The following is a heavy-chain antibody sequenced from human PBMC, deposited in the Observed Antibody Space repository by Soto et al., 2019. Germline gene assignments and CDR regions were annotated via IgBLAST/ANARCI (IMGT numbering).Heavy chain of an antibody. CDR1: GFTFSSYG. D-gene: IGHD3-9*01. CDR2: IWYDGSNK. CDR3: AGGYFDWLPDAFDI. Sequence: GSLRLSCAASGFTFSSYGMHWVRQAPGKGLEWVAVIWYDGSNKYYADSVKGRFTISRDNSKNTLYLQMNSLRAEDTAVYYCAGGYFDWLPDAFDIWGQGTMVTVSS. V-gene: IGHV3-33*01. J-gene: IGHJ3*02.